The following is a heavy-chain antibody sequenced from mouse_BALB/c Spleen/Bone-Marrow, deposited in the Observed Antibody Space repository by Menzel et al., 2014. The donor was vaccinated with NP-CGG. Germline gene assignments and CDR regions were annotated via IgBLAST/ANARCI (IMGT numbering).Heavy chain of an antibody. CDR3: GRIWDYYAMDY. J-gene: IGHJ4*01. Sequence: EVQLVESGGGLVQPGGSLKLSCAASGFTFSSYGMSWVRQTPDKRLELVATINSNGGSTYYPDSVKGRFTISRDNAKNTLFLQMSTVESEDTSMYYCGRIWDYYAMDYWGQGTSVTVSS. CDR1: GFTFSSYG. D-gene: IGHD4-1*01. CDR2: INSNGGST. V-gene: IGHV5-6-3*01.